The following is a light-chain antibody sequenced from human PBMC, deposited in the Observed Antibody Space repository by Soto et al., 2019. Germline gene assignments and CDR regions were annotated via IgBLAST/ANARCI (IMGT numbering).Light chain of an antibody. CDR1: QSISSW. CDR2: DAS. J-gene: IGKJ1*01. CDR3: QQDKT. Sequence: IQMTQSPSTLSASVGDRVTITCRASQSISSWLAWYQQKPGKAPKLLIYDASSLESGVPSRFSGSGSGTEFTLTISSLQPDDFATYYCQQDKTFGQGTKVDIK. V-gene: IGKV1-5*01.